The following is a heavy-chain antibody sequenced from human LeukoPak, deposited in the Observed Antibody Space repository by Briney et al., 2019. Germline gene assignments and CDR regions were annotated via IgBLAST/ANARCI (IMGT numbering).Heavy chain of an antibody. D-gene: IGHD3-22*01. CDR1: GFTFDDYA. J-gene: IGHJ4*02. CDR3: AKDYYYDSSGYYGFDY. CDR2: ISWNSGSI. Sequence: GGSLRLSCAASGFTFDDYAMHWVRHAPGKGLEWVSGISWNSGSIGYADSVKGRFTISRDNTKNSLYLQMNSLRAEDTALYYCAKDYYYDSSGYYGFDYWGQGTLVTVSS. V-gene: IGHV3-9*01.